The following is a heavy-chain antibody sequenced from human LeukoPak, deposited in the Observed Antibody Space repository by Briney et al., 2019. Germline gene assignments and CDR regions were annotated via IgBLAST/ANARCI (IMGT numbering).Heavy chain of an antibody. V-gene: IGHV1-69*13. CDR1: GYTFTSYD. CDR3: ARGPPFDY. Sequence: SVKVSCKASGYTFTSYDINWVRQAPGQGLEWMGGIIPIFGTANYAQKFQGRVTITADESTSTAYMELSSLRSEDTAAYYCARGPPFDYWGQGTLVTVSS. J-gene: IGHJ4*02. CDR2: IIPIFGTA.